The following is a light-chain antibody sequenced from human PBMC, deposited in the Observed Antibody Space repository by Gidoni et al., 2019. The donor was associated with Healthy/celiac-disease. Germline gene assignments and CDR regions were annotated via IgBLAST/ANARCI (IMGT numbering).Light chain of an antibody. CDR3: QQYYSTPLT. J-gene: IGKJ4*01. CDR1: QSVLYSSNNKNY. CDR2: CAS. V-gene: IGKV4-1*01. Sequence: DIVMTQSPDSLAVSLGERATINCKSSQSVLYSSNNKNYLAWYQQKPRQPPKLLIYCASTRESGVPDRFSGSGSGTDFTLTISSLQAEDVAVYYCQQYYSTPLTFGGGTKVRSN.